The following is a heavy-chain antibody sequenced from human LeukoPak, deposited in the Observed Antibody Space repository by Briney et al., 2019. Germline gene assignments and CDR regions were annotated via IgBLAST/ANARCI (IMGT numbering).Heavy chain of an antibody. CDR3: VRDLMTTQTWDFDY. CDR1: GYTFTGYY. CDR2: INPHSGGT. V-gene: IGHV1-2*02. J-gene: IGHJ4*02. D-gene: IGHD3-16*01. Sequence: ASVKVSCKASGYTFTGYYMHWVRQAPGQGLEWMGWINPHSGGTNYAQKFQGRVTMTRDTSISTAYMELSRLRSDDTAVYYCVRDLMTTQTWDFDYWGQGTLVSVSS.